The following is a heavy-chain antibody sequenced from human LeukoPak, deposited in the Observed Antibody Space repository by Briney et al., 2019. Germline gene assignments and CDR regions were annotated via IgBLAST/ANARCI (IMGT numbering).Heavy chain of an antibody. CDR1: GGSISSYY. D-gene: IGHD3-3*01. Sequence: SETLSLTCTVSGGSISSYYWSWIRQPPGKGLEWIGYIYYSGSTNYNPSLKSRVTISVDTSKNQFSLKLSSVTAADTAVYYRARVFWGGYYVDYWGQGTLVTVSS. J-gene: IGHJ4*02. V-gene: IGHV4-59*01. CDR3: ARVFWGGYYVDY. CDR2: IYYSGST.